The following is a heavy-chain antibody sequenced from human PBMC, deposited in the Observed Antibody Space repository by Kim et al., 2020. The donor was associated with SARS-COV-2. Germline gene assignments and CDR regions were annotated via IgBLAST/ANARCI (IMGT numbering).Heavy chain of an antibody. V-gene: IGHV4-59*08. Sequence: NYNPSLKSRVTISVDTSKNQFSLKLSSVTAADTAVYYCARHDNKGDAFGIWGQGTMVTVSS. CDR3: ARHDNKGDAFGI. J-gene: IGHJ3*02. D-gene: IGHD3-22*01.